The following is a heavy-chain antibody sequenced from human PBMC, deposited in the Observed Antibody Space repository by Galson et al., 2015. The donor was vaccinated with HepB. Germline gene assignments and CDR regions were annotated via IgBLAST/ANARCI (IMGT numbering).Heavy chain of an antibody. V-gene: IGHV3-30*04. CDR3: AREGSSSWYYYYYYGMDV. J-gene: IGHJ6*02. CDR1: GFTFSSYA. D-gene: IGHD6-13*01. Sequence: SLRLSCAASGFTFSSYAMHWVRQAPGKGLEWVAVISYDGSNKYYADSVKGRFTISRDSSKNTLYLQMISLRAEDTAVYYCAREGSSSWYYYYYYGMDVWGQGTTVTVSS. CDR2: ISYDGSNK.